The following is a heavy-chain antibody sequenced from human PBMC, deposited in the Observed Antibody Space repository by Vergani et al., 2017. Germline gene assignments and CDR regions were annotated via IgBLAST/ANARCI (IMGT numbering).Heavy chain of an antibody. Sequence: QVQLQESGPGLVKPSETLSLTCTVSGVSINTYFWSWIRQPTRKGLEWVGHVDNSGNTNYNPSLKSRVTISVDKSKNQFYLRLDSVTAADTAVYYCARVGSGWDLGWFDPWGQGTLVTVSS. CDR2: VDNSGNT. J-gene: IGHJ5*02. V-gene: IGHV4-59*01. CDR3: ARVGSGWDLGWFDP. CDR1: GVSINTYF. D-gene: IGHD6-19*01.